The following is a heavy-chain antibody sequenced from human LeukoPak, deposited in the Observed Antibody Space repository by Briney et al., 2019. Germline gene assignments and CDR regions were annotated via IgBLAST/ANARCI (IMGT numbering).Heavy chain of an antibody. Sequence: GGSLRLSCAASGFTVSSNYMSWVRQAPGKGLEWVSAISGSGGSTYYADSVKGRFTISRDNSKNTLYLQMNSLRAEDTAVYYCAKDKPLPYYDFWSGYYIDYWGQGTLVTVSS. CDR3: AKDKPLPYYDFWSGYYIDY. CDR1: GFTVSSNY. CDR2: ISGSGGST. V-gene: IGHV3-23*01. J-gene: IGHJ4*02. D-gene: IGHD3-3*01.